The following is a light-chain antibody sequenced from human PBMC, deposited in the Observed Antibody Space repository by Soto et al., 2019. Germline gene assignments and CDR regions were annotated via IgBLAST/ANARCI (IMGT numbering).Light chain of an antibody. Sequence: QSALTQPRSVSGSPGQSVTISCTGTSSDVGGSNYVSWYQQHPGKAPELMIYNVNKRPSGVPDRFSGCKSGNTASLTISGLQAEDEADYYCCSFAGTLHVVFGGGTKVTVL. V-gene: IGLV2-11*01. CDR1: SSDVGGSNY. CDR2: NVN. CDR3: CSFAGTLHVV. J-gene: IGLJ2*01.